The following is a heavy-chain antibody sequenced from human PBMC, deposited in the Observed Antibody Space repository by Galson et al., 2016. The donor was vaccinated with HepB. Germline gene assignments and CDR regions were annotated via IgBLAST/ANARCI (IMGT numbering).Heavy chain of an antibody. D-gene: IGHD2-15*01. V-gene: IGHV1-69*06. CDR2: IIPIFGTA. Sequence: SVKVSCKASGGTFSSYAISWVRQAPGQGPEWMGGIIPIFGTANYAQKFQGRVTITADKSTSTAYMELSSLRSEDTAVYYCASLLVRNDYYGMDVWGQGTTVTVSS. J-gene: IGHJ6*02. CDR3: ASLLVRNDYYGMDV. CDR1: GGTFSSYA.